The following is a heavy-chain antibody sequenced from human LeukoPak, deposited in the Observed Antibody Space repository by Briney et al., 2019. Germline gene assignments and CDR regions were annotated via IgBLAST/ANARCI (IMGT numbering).Heavy chain of an antibody. D-gene: IGHD2-15*01. CDR1: GYSFTSYW. Sequence: GGSLEISCKGPGYSFTSYWIGWVRQTPGEGLEWMGIIYPGDSDTRYSPSFQGQVTISADKSISTAYLQWSSLKASDSAMYYCARLAGYCSGDSCFATYYFDYWGQGTLVTVSS. J-gene: IGHJ4*02. CDR3: ARLAGYCSGDSCFATYYFDY. CDR2: IYPGDSDT. V-gene: IGHV5-51*01.